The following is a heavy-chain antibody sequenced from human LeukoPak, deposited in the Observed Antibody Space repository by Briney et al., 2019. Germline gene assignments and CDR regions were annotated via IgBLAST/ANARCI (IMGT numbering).Heavy chain of an antibody. CDR2: ISSDESNK. CDR1: GHTFKNYA. D-gene: IGHD3-10*01. CDR3: ATDYSYGSVSDYNRFDN. Sequence: GGALRLSCAASGHTFKNYAMHSVRQAPGEGLEWVALISSDESNKYSADSVKGRFTISRENSINTLYLQTNSLNADDTSVYYCATDYSYGSVSDYNRFDNGGQGSLATVPS. V-gene: IGHV3-30*03. J-gene: IGHJ4*02.